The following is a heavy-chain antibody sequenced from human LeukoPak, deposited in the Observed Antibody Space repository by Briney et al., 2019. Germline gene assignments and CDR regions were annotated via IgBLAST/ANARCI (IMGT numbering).Heavy chain of an antibody. CDR3: ARLRYSSTWYRFDYFDY. V-gene: IGHV5-51*01. D-gene: IGHD6-13*01. CDR2: IYPGDSDT. CDR1: GCSFTSYW. Sequence: GESLKISCKGSGCSFTSYWIGWVRQMPGKGLEWMGSIYPGDSDTRYSPSSQGQVTISADKSISTAYLQWSSLKASDTAMYYCARLRYSSTWYRFDYFDYWGQGTLVTVSS. J-gene: IGHJ4*02.